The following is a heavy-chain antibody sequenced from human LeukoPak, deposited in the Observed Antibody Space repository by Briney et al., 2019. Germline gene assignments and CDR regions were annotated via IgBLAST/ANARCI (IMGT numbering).Heavy chain of an antibody. D-gene: IGHD5-12*01. CDR1: GYTFTGYF. J-gene: IGHJ4*02. CDR2: INPNSGAT. V-gene: IGHV1-2*02. CDR3: ARDFGEYSGYDFDF. Sequence: ASVKVSCKASGYTFTGYFMHWMRQAPGQGLEWMAWINPNSGATSYAPKFQGRVTLTRDTSITTTHMELSRLRSDDTAVYYCARDFGEYSGYDFDFWGQGTLSPSPQ.